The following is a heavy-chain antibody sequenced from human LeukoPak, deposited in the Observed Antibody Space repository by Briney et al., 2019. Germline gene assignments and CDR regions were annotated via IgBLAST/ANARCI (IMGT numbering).Heavy chain of an antibody. D-gene: IGHD3-22*01. V-gene: IGHV3-30-3*01. J-gene: IGHJ4*02. CDR2: ISYNGSNK. CDR3: AREGHYYDSSGYYYGHFDY. CDR1: GFNFSSYA. Sequence: PGGSLRLSCAASGFNFSSYAMDWVRQAPGKGLEWVAVISYNGSNKYYADSVKGRFTISRDNSKNTLYLQMNSLRAEDTAVYYCAREGHYYDSSGYYYGHFDYWGQGTLVTVSS.